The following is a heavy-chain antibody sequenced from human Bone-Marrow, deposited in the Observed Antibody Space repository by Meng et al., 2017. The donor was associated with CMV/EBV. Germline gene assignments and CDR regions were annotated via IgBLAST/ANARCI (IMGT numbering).Heavy chain of an antibody. CDR1: GGSFSGYY. CDR2: INHSGST. V-gene: IGHV4-34*01. D-gene: IGHD1-20*01. J-gene: IGHJ5*02. Sequence: GSLRLSCAVYGGSFSGYYWSWIRQPPGKRLEWIGEINHSGSTNYNPSLKSRVTISVDTSKNQFSLKLSSVTAADTAVYYCARGAGFYNWNSKRYNWFAPWGQGPLVTGSS. CDR3: ARGAGFYNWNSKRYNWFAP.